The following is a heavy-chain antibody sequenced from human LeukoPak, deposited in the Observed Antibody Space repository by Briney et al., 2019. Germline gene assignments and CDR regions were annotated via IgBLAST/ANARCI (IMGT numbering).Heavy chain of an antibody. CDR2: IYYTGNT. J-gene: IGHJ4*02. Sequence: KTSETLSLTCTVSHGSISTYYWTWIRQPPGKELEWIGYIYYTGNTNYNPALKSRVTISLDTSRNQFSLKLNSVTAADTAVYYCARRVTGRGTFYFDYWGQGSLITVSS. D-gene: IGHD3-16*01. CDR3: ARRVTGRGTFYFDY. V-gene: IGHV4-59*08. CDR1: HGSISTYY.